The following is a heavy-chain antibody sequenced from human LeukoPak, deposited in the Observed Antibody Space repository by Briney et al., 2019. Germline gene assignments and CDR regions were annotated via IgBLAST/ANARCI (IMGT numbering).Heavy chain of an antibody. V-gene: IGHV4-39*01. CDR1: GGSISSSSYY. CDR3: ARQEGYTLTTTYYYYYMDV. D-gene: IGHD4-11*01. Sequence: SETLSLTCTVSGGSISSSSYYWGWIRQPPGKGLEWIGSIYYSGSTYYNPSLKSRVTISVDTSKNQFSLKLSSVTAADTAVYYCARQEGYTLTTTYYYYYMDVWGKGTTVTVSS. CDR2: IYYSGST. J-gene: IGHJ6*03.